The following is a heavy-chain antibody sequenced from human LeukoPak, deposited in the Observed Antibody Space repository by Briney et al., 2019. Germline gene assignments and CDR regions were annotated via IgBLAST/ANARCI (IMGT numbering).Heavy chain of an antibody. J-gene: IGHJ3*02. CDR1: GFTFSSYA. CDR2: ISYDGSNK. CDR3: AKDLHPYPQSKEDAFDI. D-gene: IGHD4-11*01. Sequence: GGSLRLSCAASGFTFSSYAMHWVRQAPGKGLEWVAVISYDGSNKYYADSVKGRFTISRDNAKNSLYLQMNSLRAEDTALYYCAKDLHPYPQSKEDAFDIWGQGTMVTVSS. V-gene: IGHV3-30-3*01.